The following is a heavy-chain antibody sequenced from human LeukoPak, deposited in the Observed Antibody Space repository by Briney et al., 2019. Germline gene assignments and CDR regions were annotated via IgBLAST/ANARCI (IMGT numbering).Heavy chain of an antibody. V-gene: IGHV3-7*03. CDR1: GFTFSSYW. D-gene: IGHD5-18*01. Sequence: GGSLRLSCAASGFTFSSYWMSWVRQAPGKGLERVANIKQDGSEKYYVDSVKGRFTISRDKSENTVYLQMNNLRAEDTALYYCAGRPTGYSSGYVYWGQGALVTVSS. CDR3: AGRPTGYSSGYVY. CDR2: IKQDGSEK. J-gene: IGHJ4*02.